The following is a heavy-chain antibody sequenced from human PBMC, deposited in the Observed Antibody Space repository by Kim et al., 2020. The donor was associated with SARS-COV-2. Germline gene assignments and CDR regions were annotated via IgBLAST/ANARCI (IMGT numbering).Heavy chain of an antibody. J-gene: IGHJ4*02. CDR1: GGTFSSYA. V-gene: IGHV1-69*04. Sequence: SVKVSCKASGGTFSSYAISWVRQAPGQGLEWMGRIIPILGIANYAQKFQGRVTITADKSTSTAYMELSSLRSEDTAVYYCARYLAGITGPDGDYWGQGTLVTVSS. D-gene: IGHD1-20*01. CDR2: IIPILGIA. CDR3: ARYLAGITGPDGDY.